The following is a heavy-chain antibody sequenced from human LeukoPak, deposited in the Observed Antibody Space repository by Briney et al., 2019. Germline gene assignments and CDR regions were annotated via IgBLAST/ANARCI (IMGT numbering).Heavy chain of an antibody. D-gene: IGHD2-8*01. CDR2: ILASGSPT. J-gene: IGHJ4*02. CDR1: GFNFNSYT. CDR3: AKGLRPDGVDNFDH. Sequence: PGGSLRLSCAASGFNFNSYTMNWVRQAPGKGLQWVANILASGSPTYYADSVKGRFIISRDNSKNTVYLQMNSLRVEDTAIYYCAKGLRPDGVDNFDHWGQGILVTVSS. V-gene: IGHV3-23*05.